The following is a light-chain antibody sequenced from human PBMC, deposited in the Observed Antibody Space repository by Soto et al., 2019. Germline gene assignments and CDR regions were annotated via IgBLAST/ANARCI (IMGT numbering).Light chain of an antibody. CDR3: QKYNSAPPLT. CDR2: DAS. CDR1: QGISSA. V-gene: IGKV1-13*02. Sequence: QLSQSPSSLSASEGDRVTIPCRASQGISSALAWYQHKPGKAPKLLIYDASSLLSGVPSRFSGSGSGTDFTLTISSLQPEDFATYYCQKYNSAPPLTFGGGSMVDFK. J-gene: IGKJ4*01.